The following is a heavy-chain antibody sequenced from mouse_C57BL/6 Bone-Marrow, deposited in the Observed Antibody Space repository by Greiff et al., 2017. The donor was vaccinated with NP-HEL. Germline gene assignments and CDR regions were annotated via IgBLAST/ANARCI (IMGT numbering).Heavy chain of an antibody. CDR2: IHPNSGST. CDR1: GYTFTSYW. Sequence: QVQLQQSGAELVKPGASVKLSCKASGYTFTSYWMHWVKQRPGQGLEWIGMIHPNSGSTNYNEKFKSKATLTVDKSSSTACMQLSSLTSEDSAVYYCARYYYGSRTGFAYWGQGTLVTVSA. CDR3: ARYYYGSRTGFAY. V-gene: IGHV1-64*01. J-gene: IGHJ3*01. D-gene: IGHD1-1*01.